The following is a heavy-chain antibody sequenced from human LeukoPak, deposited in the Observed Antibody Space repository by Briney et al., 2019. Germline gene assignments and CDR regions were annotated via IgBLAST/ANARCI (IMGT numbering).Heavy chain of an antibody. Sequence: GRSLRLSCAASGFTFDDYGISWVRQAPGNGLELVSGIKWNGGSTGYADSVKGRFTISSDSGKNSLYLQMNSLMAEDTALYYCARGSTYYCDSNGYYFIDYWGQGTLVSVSS. CDR3: ARGSTYYCDSNGYYFIDY. D-gene: IGHD3-22*01. CDR2: IKWNGGST. J-gene: IGHJ4*02. V-gene: IGHV3-20*04. CDR1: GFTFDDYG.